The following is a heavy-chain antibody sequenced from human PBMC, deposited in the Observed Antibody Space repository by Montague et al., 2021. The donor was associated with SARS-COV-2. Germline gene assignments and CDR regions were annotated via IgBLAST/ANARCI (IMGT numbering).Heavy chain of an antibody. D-gene: IGHD4-17*01. V-gene: IGHV4-34*01. CDR2: INHSGST. CDR3: ARGRTVTTFYYYYGMDV. J-gene: IGHJ6*02. CDR1: GGSFSGYY. Sequence: SETLSLTCAVYGGSFSGYYWSWIRQPPGKGLEWIGEINHSGSTNYNPSLKRRVTISVDTSKNQFSLKLSSVTAADTAVYYCARGRTVTTFYYYYGMDVWGQGTTVTVSS.